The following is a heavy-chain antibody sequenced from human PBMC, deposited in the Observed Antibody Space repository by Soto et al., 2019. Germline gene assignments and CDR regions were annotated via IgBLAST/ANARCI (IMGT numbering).Heavy chain of an antibody. CDR3: ARFDSSSWYGAFDI. V-gene: IGHV4-59*08. Sequence: PSETLSLTCTVSGGSISSYYWSWIRQPPGKGLEWIGYIYYSGSTNYNPSLKSRVTISVDTSKNQFSLKLSSVTAADTAVYYCARFDSSSWYGAFDIWGQGTMVTVSS. J-gene: IGHJ3*02. CDR2: IYYSGST. D-gene: IGHD6-13*01. CDR1: GGSISSYY.